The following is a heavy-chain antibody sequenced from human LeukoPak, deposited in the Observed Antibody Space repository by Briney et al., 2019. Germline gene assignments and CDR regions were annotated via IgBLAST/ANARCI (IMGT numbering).Heavy chain of an antibody. D-gene: IGHD1-26*01. J-gene: IGHJ4*02. CDR2: IYHSGST. V-gene: IGHV4-30-2*01. CDR1: GGSISSGGYY. CDR3: ARSVGARWPFDI. Sequence: PSETLSLTCTVSGGSISSGGYYWSWIRQPPGKGLEWIGYIYHSGSTYYNPSLKSRVTISVDRSKNQFSLKLSSVTAADTAVYYCARSVGARWPFDIWGQGTLVTVSS.